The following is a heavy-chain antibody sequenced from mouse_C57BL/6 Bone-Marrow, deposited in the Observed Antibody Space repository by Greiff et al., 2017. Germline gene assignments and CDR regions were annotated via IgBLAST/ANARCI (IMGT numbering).Heavy chain of an antibody. J-gene: IGHJ3*01. V-gene: IGHV1-56*01. Sequence: QVQLQQSGPELVRPGASVKISCKAPGYTFTSYWMQWVRQRPGQGLEWIGEIFPGSGSTSYNEKFKGKATLTVDTSSSTAYMQLSSLTSEDSAVYVCANYGSWFAYWGQGTLVTVSA. CDR3: ANYGSWFAY. CDR1: GYTFTSYW. CDR2: IFPGSGST. D-gene: IGHD1-1*02.